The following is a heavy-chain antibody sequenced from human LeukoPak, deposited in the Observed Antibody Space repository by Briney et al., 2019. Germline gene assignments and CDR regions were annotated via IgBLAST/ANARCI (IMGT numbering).Heavy chain of an antibody. CDR3: AREDSGSYYHYYYYMDV. CDR1: GGSISSGSYY. D-gene: IGHD1-26*01. J-gene: IGHJ6*03. CDR2: IYTSGST. Sequence: SQTLSLTCTVSGGSISSGSYYWSWVRQPAGEGLEWIGRIYTSGSTNYNPSLKSRVTISVDTSKNQFSLKLSSVTAADTAVYYCAREDSGSYYHYYYYMDVWGKGTTVTVSS. V-gene: IGHV4-61*02.